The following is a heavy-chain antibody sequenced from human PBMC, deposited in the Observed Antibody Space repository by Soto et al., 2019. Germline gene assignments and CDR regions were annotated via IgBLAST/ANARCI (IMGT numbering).Heavy chain of an antibody. D-gene: IGHD3-3*01. CDR3: ARAPAFGVVAGYYYMDV. CDR1: GYTNTGYY. J-gene: IGHJ6*03. Sequence: ASVKVSCQASGYTNTGYYMHWVRQANRQGLEWMGWINPNSGGTNYAQKFQGWVTMTRDTSISTAYMELSRLRSDDTAVYYCARAPAFGVVAGYYYMDVWGKGTTVTVSS. CDR2: INPNSGGT. V-gene: IGHV1-2*04.